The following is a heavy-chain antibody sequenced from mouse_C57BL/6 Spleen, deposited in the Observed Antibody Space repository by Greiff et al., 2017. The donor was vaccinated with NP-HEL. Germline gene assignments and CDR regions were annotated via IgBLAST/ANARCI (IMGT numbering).Heavy chain of an antibody. Sequence: VQLQQSGPGLVKPSQSLSLTCSVTGYSITSGYYWNWIRQFPGNKLEWMGYISYDGSNNYNPSLKNRISITRDTSKNQFFLKLNSVTTEDTATYYCARGNGYGYFDYWGQGTTLTVSS. V-gene: IGHV3-6*01. CDR1: GYSITSGYY. J-gene: IGHJ2*01. CDR2: ISYDGSN. D-gene: IGHD2-2*01. CDR3: ARGNGYGYFDY.